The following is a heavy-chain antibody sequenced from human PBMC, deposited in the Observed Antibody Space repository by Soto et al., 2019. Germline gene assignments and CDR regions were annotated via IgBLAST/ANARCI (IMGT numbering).Heavy chain of an antibody. V-gene: IGHV4-30-4*01. CDR1: GGSISSGDYY. CDR2: IYYSGST. CDR3: ARGGSGCGLDV. D-gene: IGHD6-19*01. J-gene: IGHJ4*02. Sequence: SETLSLTCTVSGGSISSGDYYWSWIRQPPGKGPEWIGYIYYSGSTYYNPSLKSRVTISVDTSKNQFSLKLSSVTAADTAVYYCARGGSGCGLDVWGQGTLVTVSS.